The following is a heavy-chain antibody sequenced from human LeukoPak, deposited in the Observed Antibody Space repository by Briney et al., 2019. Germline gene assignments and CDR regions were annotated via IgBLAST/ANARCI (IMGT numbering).Heavy chain of an antibody. Sequence: SETLSLTCSVSNCTISNYYWSWIRQPPGKGLEWIGYIYYSGSTNDNPSLKSRLTISVDTSKNQFSLRLNSVTAADTAIYYCVRSGSMTADIWGQGTLVTVSS. D-gene: IGHD2-21*02. CDR1: NCTISNYY. J-gene: IGHJ4*02. CDR3: VRSGSMTADI. V-gene: IGHV4-59*12. CDR2: IYYSGST.